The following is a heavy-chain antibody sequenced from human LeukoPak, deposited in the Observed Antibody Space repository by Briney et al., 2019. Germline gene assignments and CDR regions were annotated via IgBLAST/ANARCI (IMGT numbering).Heavy chain of an antibody. CDR3: ASGSEGEGFDP. CDR2: IYTSGST. V-gene: IGHV4-61*02. Sequence: SETLSLTCTVPGGSISSGGYYWSWIRQPAGKGLEWIGRIYTSGSTNYNPSLKSRVTMSIDTSKNQFSLKLSSVTAADTAVYYCASGSEGEGFDPWGQGTLVTVSS. J-gene: IGHJ5*02. D-gene: IGHD3-10*01. CDR1: GGSISSGGYY.